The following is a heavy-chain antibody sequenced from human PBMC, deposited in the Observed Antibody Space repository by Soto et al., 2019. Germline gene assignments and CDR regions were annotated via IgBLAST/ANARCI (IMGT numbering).Heavy chain of an antibody. D-gene: IGHD5-12*01. CDR3: ARMEGDGYNVRDYYCYYGMDV. Sequence: QVQLVQSGAEVKKPGSSVKVSCKASGGTFSSYAISWVRQAPGQGLEWMGGIIPIFGTANYAQKFQGRVTITADESTSTAYMELSSLRSEDTAVYYCARMEGDGYNVRDYYCYYGMDVWGQGTTVTVSS. CDR1: GGTFSSYA. V-gene: IGHV1-69*01. CDR2: IIPIFGTA. J-gene: IGHJ6*02.